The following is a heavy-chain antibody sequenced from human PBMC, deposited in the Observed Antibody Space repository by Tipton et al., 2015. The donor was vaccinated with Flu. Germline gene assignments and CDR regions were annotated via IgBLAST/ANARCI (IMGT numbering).Heavy chain of an antibody. CDR1: GDSIGYPYF. CDR3: VRRDYSNYVSDPKSWFDP. CDR2: IHRSGNG. Sequence: TLSLTCSVSGDSIGYPYFWGWIRQAPGKGLEWIGNIHRSGNGYYKPSLKSRVTISIDTSKNQFSLKMKSVTAADKAVYYCVRRDYSNYVSDPKSWFDPWGQGTLVTVSS. V-gene: IGHV4-38-2*01. J-gene: IGHJ5*02. D-gene: IGHD4-11*01.